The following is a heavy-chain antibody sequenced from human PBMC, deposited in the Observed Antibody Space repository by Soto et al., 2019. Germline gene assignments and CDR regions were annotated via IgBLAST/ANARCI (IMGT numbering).Heavy chain of an antibody. Sequence: GESLKISCKGSGYSFTSYWIGWVRQMPGKGLEWMGIIYPGDSDTRYSPSFQGQVTISADKSISTAYLQWSSLKASDTAMYYCATTGLRYGSGTGLGWFDPWGQGTLVTVSS. CDR2: IYPGDSDT. J-gene: IGHJ5*02. D-gene: IGHD3-10*01. CDR1: GYSFTSYW. V-gene: IGHV5-51*01. CDR3: ATTGLRYGSGTGLGWFDP.